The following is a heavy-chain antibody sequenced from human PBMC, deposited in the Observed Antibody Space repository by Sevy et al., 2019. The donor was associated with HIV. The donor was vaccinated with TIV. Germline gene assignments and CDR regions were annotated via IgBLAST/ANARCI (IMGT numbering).Heavy chain of an antibody. D-gene: IGHD5-18*01. V-gene: IGHV3-48*02. CDR3: ARDFVDTAMVTCFDY. Sequence: GGSLRLSCAASGFTFSSYSMNWVRQAPGKGLEWVSYISSSSSTIYYANSVKGRFTISRDNAKNSLYLQMNSLRDEDTAVYDCARDFVDTAMVTCFDYWGQGTLVTVSS. CDR2: ISSSSSTI. CDR1: GFTFSSYS. J-gene: IGHJ4*02.